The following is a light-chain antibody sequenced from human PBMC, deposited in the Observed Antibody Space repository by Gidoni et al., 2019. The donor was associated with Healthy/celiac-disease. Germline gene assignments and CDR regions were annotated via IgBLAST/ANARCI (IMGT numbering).Light chain of an antibody. CDR2: EDN. V-gene: IGLV6-57*02. CDR1: SGSIASNY. CDR3: QSYDSSNHVV. Sequence: NSMLTQPHSESESPGKTVTISCTGSSGSIASNYVQWYQQRPGSAPTTVIYEDNQRPSGVPDRFSGSIDSSSNAASLTISGLKTEDEADYYCQSYDSSNHVVFGGGTKLTVL. J-gene: IGLJ2*01.